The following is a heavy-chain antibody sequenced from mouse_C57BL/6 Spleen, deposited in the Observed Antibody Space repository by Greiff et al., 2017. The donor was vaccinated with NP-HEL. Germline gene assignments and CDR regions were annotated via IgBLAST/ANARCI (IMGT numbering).Heavy chain of an antibody. Sequence: VQLQESGPELVKPGASVKISCKASGYAFSSSWMNWVKQRPGKGLEWIGRIYPGDGDTNYNGKFKGKATLTADKSSSTAYMQLSSLTSEDSAVYFCARWTLITFDYWGQGTTLTVSS. J-gene: IGHJ2*01. CDR3: ARWTLITFDY. V-gene: IGHV1-82*01. D-gene: IGHD1-1*01. CDR1: GYAFSSSW. CDR2: IYPGDGDT.